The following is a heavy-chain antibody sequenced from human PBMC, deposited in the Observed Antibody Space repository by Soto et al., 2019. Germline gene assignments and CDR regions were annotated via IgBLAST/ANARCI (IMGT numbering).Heavy chain of an antibody. CDR1: GFTLSSYA. Sequence: TGGSLRLSCAASGFTLSSYAMHWVRQAPGKGLEGVAVISYDGSNKYYADSVKGRFTISRDNSKNTLYLQMNSLRAEDTAVYYCARDAYGMDVWGQGTTVTVSS. CDR2: ISYDGSNK. J-gene: IGHJ6*02. D-gene: IGHD2-21*01. V-gene: IGHV3-30-3*01. CDR3: ARDAYGMDV.